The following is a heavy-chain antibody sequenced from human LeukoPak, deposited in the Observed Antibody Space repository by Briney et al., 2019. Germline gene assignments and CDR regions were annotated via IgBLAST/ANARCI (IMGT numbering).Heavy chain of an antibody. CDR3: ARIGGVAGYFDY. D-gene: IGHD6-19*01. CDR1: GYTFTSYY. Sequence: ASVKVSCKASGYTFTSYYMHWVRQAPGQGLEWMGIINPSGGSTSYAQKFQGRVTMTRDTSTSTAYMELSSLRSEDTAVYYCARIGGVAGYFDYWGQGTLVTVSS. J-gene: IGHJ4*02. V-gene: IGHV1-46*01. CDR2: INPSGGST.